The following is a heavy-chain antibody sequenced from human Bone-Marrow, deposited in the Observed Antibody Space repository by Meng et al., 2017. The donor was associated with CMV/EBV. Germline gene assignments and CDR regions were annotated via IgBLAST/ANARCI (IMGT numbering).Heavy chain of an antibody. CDR2: ITGSSSTI. Sequence: GESLKISCAASGFTFTTYSMNWVRQAPGEGLEWVSYITGSSSTINYADSVKGRFTISRDNAKNLLYLQLNSLRAEDTAVYYCATSWGTFDNWGQGTLVTGSS. D-gene: IGHD3-16*01. J-gene: IGHJ4*02. CDR3: ATSWGTFDN. CDR1: GFTFTTYS. V-gene: IGHV3-48*04.